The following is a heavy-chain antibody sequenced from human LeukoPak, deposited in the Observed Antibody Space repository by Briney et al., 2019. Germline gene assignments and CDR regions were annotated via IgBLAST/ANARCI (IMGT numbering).Heavy chain of an antibody. J-gene: IGHJ4*02. CDR1: GFTFNSYA. CDR2: ISNDGRDK. CDR3: ARDRNAPAKYLFDN. Sequence: GGSLRLPCAVSGFTFNSYAMHWARQAPGKGLEWVAVISNDGRDKHHADSVKGRFTISRDNSKNTLYLQMNSLRAEDTAVYYCARDRNAPAKYLFDNWGQGTLVTVSS. D-gene: IGHD4/OR15-4a*01. V-gene: IGHV3-30*04.